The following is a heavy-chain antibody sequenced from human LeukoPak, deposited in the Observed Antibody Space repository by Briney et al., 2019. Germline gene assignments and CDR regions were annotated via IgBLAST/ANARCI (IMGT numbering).Heavy chain of an antibody. J-gene: IGHJ4*02. CDR1: GGSISSYY. CDR2: IYYSGST. D-gene: IGHD6-13*01. CDR3: TSLYSSNWYLGDY. V-gene: IGHV4-59*08. Sequence: SETLSLTCTVSGGSISSYYWSWIRQPPGKGLEWIGYIYYSGSTNYNPSLKSRVTISVDTSKNQFSLKLSSVTAADTAVYYCTSLYSSNWYLGDYWGQGALVTVSS.